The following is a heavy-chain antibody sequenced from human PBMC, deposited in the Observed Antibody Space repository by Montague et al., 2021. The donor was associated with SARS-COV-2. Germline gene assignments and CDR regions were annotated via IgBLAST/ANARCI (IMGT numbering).Heavy chain of an antibody. D-gene: IGHD6-13*01. CDR1: GDSVSSNSPT. CDR2: PYYKSMWKS. V-gene: IGHV6-1*01. CDR3: VRVIEAAGSYDY. J-gene: IGHJ4*02. Sequence: CAISGDSVSSNSPTWNWIRQSPPTRLERLGGPYYKSMWKSDYARXVKSRIAINPDTSKNQFSLQLSSVTPEDTALYYCVRVIEAAGSYDYWGQGTLVTVSS.